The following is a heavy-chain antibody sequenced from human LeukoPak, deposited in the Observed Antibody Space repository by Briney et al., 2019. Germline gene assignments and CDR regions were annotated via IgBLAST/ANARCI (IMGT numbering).Heavy chain of an antibody. CDR1: RFTFRSYA. CDR3: AKAYYDLWSGYLDY. V-gene: IGHV3-23*01. D-gene: IGHD3-3*01. CDR2: ISGSGDST. Sequence: GGSLRLSCAASRFTFRSYAMSWVRQAPGKGLEWVSGISGSGDSTYYADSVKGRFTVSRDNSKSTLYLQMNSLRAEDTAVYYCAKAYYDLWSGYLDYWGQGTLVTVSS. J-gene: IGHJ4*02.